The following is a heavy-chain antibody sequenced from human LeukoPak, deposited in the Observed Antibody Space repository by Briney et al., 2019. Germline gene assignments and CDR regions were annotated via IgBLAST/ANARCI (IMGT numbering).Heavy chain of an antibody. V-gene: IGHV3-53*01. CDR2: IYSGGST. CDR3: TRSGPHDVHVVTRTFDY. J-gene: IGHJ4*02. CDR1: GFTVSSNY. D-gene: IGHD2-21*01. Sequence: PGGSLRLSCAASGFTVSSNYMSWVRQAPGKGLEWVPVIYSGGSTYYADSVKGRFTISRDNSKNTLYLQMNSLRAEDTAVYYCTRSGPHDVHVVTRTFDYWGQGTLVTVSS.